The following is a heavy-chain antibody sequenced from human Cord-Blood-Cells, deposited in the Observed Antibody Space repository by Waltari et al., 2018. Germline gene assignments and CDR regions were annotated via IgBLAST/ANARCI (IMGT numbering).Heavy chain of an antibody. CDR1: GGSISSYY. Sequence: QVQLQESGPGLVKPSETLSLTCTVSGGSISSYYWSWIRQPPGKGLEWIGYIYYSGSTNYNPSLKSRVTISVDTSKNQFSLKLSSVTAADTAVYYCARVPYGDYEGDGDYWGQGTLVTVSS. V-gene: IGHV4-59*01. D-gene: IGHD4-17*01. J-gene: IGHJ4*02. CDR3: ARVPYGDYEGDGDY. CDR2: IYYSGST.